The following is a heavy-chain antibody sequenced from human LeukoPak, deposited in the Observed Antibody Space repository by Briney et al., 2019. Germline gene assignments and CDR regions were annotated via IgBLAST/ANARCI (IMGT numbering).Heavy chain of an antibody. D-gene: IGHD6-6*01. CDR2: ISSSSSYI. V-gene: IGHV3-21*01. CDR1: GFTFSSYS. Sequence: GGSLRLSCAASGFTFSSYSMSWVRQAPGKGLEWVSSISSSSSYIYYADSVKGRVTISRDNAKNSLYLQMNSLRAEDTAVYYCARDSSSPLFDYWGQGTLVTVSS. CDR3: ARDSSSPLFDY. J-gene: IGHJ4*02.